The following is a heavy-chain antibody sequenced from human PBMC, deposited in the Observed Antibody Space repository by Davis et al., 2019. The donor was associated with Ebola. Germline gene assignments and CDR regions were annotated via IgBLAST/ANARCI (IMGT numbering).Heavy chain of an antibody. Sequence: PGGSLRLSCAASGFTFSDHYMDWVRQAPGKGLEWVGRTRNKRNRYTTEYAASVQGRFTISRDDSKNSLYLQMNSLKTEDTAVYYCARGGEYSGYPFDYWGQGTLVTVSS. CDR2: TRNKRNRYTT. J-gene: IGHJ4*02. CDR1: GFTFSDHY. CDR3: ARGGEYSGYPFDY. V-gene: IGHV3-72*01. D-gene: IGHD5-12*01.